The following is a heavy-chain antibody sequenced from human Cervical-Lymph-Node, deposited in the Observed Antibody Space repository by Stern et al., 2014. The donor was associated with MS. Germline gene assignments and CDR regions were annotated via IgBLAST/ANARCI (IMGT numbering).Heavy chain of an antibody. J-gene: IGHJ4*02. CDR2: IYWDDDK. CDR3: AHTLITLDRGVPFDY. Sequence: QVTLKESGPTLVKPTQTLTLTCTFSGFSLSSPGVGVGWIRKPPGKALEWLARIYWDDDKRYSPSLKSSLTITQDTSKNQVVLTMTNMDPVDTATYYCAHTLITLDRGVPFDYWGQGTLVTVSS. CDR1: GFSLSSPGVG. V-gene: IGHV2-5*02. D-gene: IGHD3-10*01.